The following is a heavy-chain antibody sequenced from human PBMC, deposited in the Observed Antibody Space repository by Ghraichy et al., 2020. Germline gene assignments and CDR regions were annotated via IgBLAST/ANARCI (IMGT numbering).Heavy chain of an antibody. CDR1: GFTFRSYE. V-gene: IGHV3-48*03. J-gene: IGHJ6*02. D-gene: IGHD4-11*01. CDR2: IRSTGSPI. CDR3: ARSEHDYSKYGAGPDFMDV. Sequence: GGSLRLSCVASGFTFRSYEMNWVRQAPGKGLEWVSYIRSTGSPIYYADSVKGRFTISRDNAKNSLYLQMNSLRVEDTAVYYCARSEHDYSKYGAGPDFMDVWGQGTTVTVSS.